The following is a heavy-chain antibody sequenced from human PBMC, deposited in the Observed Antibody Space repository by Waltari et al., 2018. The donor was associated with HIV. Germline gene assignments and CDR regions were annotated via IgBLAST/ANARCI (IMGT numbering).Heavy chain of an antibody. V-gene: IGHV1-18*01. Sequence: QVHLVQSGAEVKMPGASVRVSCKTSGYIFTNYGVSWGRQAPGQGLEWLGGISGYNANTNYAQRLKGRVTLTTDTSTSTAYMELRSLRSDDTAVYYCARGLGGSYYYGVDVWGQGTTVTVS. J-gene: IGHJ6*02. CDR3: ARGLGGSYYYGVDV. CDR1: GYIFTNYG. CDR2: ISGYNANT.